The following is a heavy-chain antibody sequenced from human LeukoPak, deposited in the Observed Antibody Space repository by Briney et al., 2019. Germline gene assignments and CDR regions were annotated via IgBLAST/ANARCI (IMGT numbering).Heavy chain of an antibody. CDR2: ISYDGSNK. V-gene: IGHV3-30*18. D-gene: IGHD4-23*01. J-gene: IGHJ4*02. CDR1: GFTFSSYG. CDR3: AKDRDYGGNAGQYYFDY. Sequence: PGRSLRLSCAASGFTFSSYGMHWVRQAPGKGLEWVAVISYDGSNKYHADSVKGRFTISRDNSKNTLYPQMNSLRAEDTAVYYCAKDRDYGGNAGQYYFDYWGQGTLVTVSS.